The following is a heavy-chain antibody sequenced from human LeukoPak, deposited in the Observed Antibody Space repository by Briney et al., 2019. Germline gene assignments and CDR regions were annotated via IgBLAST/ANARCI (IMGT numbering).Heavy chain of an antibody. J-gene: IGHJ4*02. CDR2: ISWNSGSI. CDR3: ARNNWGRLGGGHFDY. D-gene: IGHD7-27*01. CDR1: GFTFDDYA. V-gene: IGHV3-9*01. Sequence: PGGSLRLSCAASGFTFDDYAMHWVRQAPGKGLEWVSGISWNSGSIGYADSMKGRFTISRDNAKNSLYLQMNSLRAEDTALYYCARNNWGRLGGGHFDYWGQGTLVTVSS.